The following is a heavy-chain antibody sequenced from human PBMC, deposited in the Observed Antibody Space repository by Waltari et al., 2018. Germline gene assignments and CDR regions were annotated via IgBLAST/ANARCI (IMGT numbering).Heavy chain of an antibody. V-gene: IGHV1-69*04. Sequence: QVQLVQSGAEVKKPGSSVKVPCKASGGTFSSYAISWVRQAPGQGLEWMGGIIPILGIANYAQKFQGRVTITADESTSTAYMELSSLRSEDTAVYYCARVGATEDYYYYYMDVWGKGTTVTVSS. CDR3: ARVGATEDYYYYYMDV. CDR2: IIPILGIA. CDR1: GGTFSSYA. J-gene: IGHJ6*03.